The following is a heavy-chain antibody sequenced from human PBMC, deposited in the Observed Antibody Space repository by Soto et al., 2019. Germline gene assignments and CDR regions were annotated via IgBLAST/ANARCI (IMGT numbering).Heavy chain of an antibody. CDR1: GYTFTSYA. CDR2: INAGNGNT. CDR3: ARPTRDSSGWYARYYYGMDV. V-gene: IGHV1-3*01. Sequence: QVQLVQSGAEVKKPGASVKVSCKASGYTFTSYAMHWVRQAPGQRLEWMGWINAGNGNTKYSQKFQGRVTITRDTSASTAYMELSSLRSEDTAVYYCARPTRDSSGWYARYYYGMDVWGQGTTVTVSS. D-gene: IGHD6-19*01. J-gene: IGHJ6*02.